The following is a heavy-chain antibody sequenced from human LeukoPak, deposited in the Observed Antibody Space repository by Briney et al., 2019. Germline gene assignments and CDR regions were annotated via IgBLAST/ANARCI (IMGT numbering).Heavy chain of an antibody. Sequence: SETLSLTCTVSSGSISSSSYYWGWIRQPPGKGLEWIGSICYSGSTYYNPSLKSRVTISVDTSKNQFSLKLSSVTAADTAVYYCARSERYSRNFDYWGQGTLVTVSS. V-gene: IGHV4-39*01. CDR3: ARSERYSRNFDY. CDR1: SGSISSSSYY. D-gene: IGHD6-13*01. CDR2: ICYSGST. J-gene: IGHJ4*02.